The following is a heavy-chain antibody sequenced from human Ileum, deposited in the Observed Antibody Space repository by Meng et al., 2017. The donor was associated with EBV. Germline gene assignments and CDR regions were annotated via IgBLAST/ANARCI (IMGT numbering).Heavy chain of an antibody. D-gene: IGHD3-22*01. CDR2: TSHSGST. J-gene: IGHJ4*02. CDR1: GGSISRSDW. V-gene: IGHV4-4*02. Sequence: QVQQPAAGPGLVKPSSTLSFTCAVSGGSISRSDWWSWVRQPPGKGLEWIGETSHSGSTNYSPSLKSRVTISLDKSKNQLSLKLNSVTAADTAVYYCASSDYYRSDYWGQGTLVTVSS. CDR3: ASSDYYRSDY.